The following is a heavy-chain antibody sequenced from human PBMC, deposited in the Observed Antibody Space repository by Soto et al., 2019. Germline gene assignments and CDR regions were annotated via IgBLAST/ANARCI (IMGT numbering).Heavy chain of an antibody. D-gene: IGHD2-2*01. CDR2: IYWNDDK. J-gene: IGHJ6*02. CDR3: ARSSSTTWPYYYHGMDV. Sequence: QISLKESGPTLVKPTQTLTLTCTFSGFSLTTSGVGVGWIRQPPGKALEWLAIIYWNDDKRYSPSLKSRLTITRDISTIQVVLTMTNMDPVDTATYYCARSSSTTWPYYYHGMDVWGQGTTVSVSS. CDR1: GFSLTTSGVG. V-gene: IGHV2-5*01.